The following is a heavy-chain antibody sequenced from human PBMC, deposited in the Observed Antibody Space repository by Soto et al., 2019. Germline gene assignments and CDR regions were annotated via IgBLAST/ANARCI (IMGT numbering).Heavy chain of an antibody. Sequence: ASVKVSCKASGGTFSSYAISWVRQAPGQGLEWMGGIIPIFGTANYAQKFQGRVTITADESTSTAYMELSSLRSEDTAVYYCAHTPSITIFGVVIYYFDYWGQGTLVTVSS. CDR3: AHTPSITIFGVVIYYFDY. CDR2: IIPIFGTA. V-gene: IGHV1-69*13. J-gene: IGHJ4*02. CDR1: GGTFSSYA. D-gene: IGHD3-3*01.